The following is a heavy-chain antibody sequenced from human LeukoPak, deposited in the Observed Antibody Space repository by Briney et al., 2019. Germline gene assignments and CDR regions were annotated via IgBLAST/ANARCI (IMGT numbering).Heavy chain of an antibody. CDR3: ARERDGRFFDY. CDR2: IKQDGSEK. Sequence: GGSLRLSCAASGFTFSSYWMNWVRQAPGKGLQWVANIKQDGSEKYYVDSVKGRFTISRDNAKNSLYLQMNSLRAEDTAVYYCARERDGRFFDYWGQGTLVTVSS. J-gene: IGHJ4*02. V-gene: IGHV3-7*01. CDR1: GFTFSSYW. D-gene: IGHD5-24*01.